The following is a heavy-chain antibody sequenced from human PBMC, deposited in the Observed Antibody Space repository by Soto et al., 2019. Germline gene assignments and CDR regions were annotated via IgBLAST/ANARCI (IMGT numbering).Heavy chain of an antibody. J-gene: IGHJ6*03. CDR1: GYTFTSYD. CDR3: ARKNNPYDYMDV. Sequence: ASVKVSCKASGYTFTSYDINWVRQATGQGLEWMGWMNPNSGNTGYAQKFQGRVTMTRNTSISTAYMELSSLRSEDTAVYYCARKNNPYDYMDVWGKGTTVTVSS. D-gene: IGHD2-2*01. V-gene: IGHV1-8*01. CDR2: MNPNSGNT.